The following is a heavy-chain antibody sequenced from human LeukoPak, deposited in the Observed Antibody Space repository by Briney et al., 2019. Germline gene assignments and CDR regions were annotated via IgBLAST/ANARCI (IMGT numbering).Heavy chain of an antibody. D-gene: IGHD2-8*02. CDR2: VYPGDSDT. J-gene: IGHJ4*02. CDR3: ARRAVSRVVSTVDAFDY. V-gene: IGHV5-51*01. Sequence: EESLKISCKASGYSFSEYWIAWVRQMPGKGLEWMGIVYPGDSDTRYSPSFQGQVTISADQSTSTASLQWSSLKASDTAMYYCARRAVSRVVSTVDAFDYWAQGTLVTVSS. CDR1: GYSFSEYW.